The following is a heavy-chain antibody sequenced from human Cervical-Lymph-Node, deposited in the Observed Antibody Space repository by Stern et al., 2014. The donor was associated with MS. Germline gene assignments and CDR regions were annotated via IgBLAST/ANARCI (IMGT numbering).Heavy chain of an antibody. J-gene: IGHJ4*02. CDR2: NDGNDKT. Sequence: QVTLKESGPALVKPTQTLTLTCTFSGFSLVTRGVRVSWIRQPPGKALEWLARNDGNDKTFYNTSLMTRLTISKDSSKNQVVLTMTNVDPVDTATYYCARMMGSGYRHYFDYWGQGTPVTVS. CDR1: GFSLVTRGVR. CDR3: ARMMGSGYRHYFDY. V-gene: IGHV2-70*04. D-gene: IGHD3-3*01.